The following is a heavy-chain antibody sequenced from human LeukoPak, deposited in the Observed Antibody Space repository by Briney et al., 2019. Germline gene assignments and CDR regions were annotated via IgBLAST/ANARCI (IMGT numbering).Heavy chain of an antibody. CDR1: GDSISNPDSY. D-gene: IGHD3-9*01. Sequence: SETLSLTCTVSGDSISNPDSYWGWSRQSPGTGLEWIGNIYYTGSTYHHPSLNGRVTISIDTSRNQFSLKMTSVTAADTAVYYCARMTADWRIVWGQGTLVTVSS. J-gene: IGHJ4*02. CDR3: ARMTADWRIV. CDR2: IYYTGST. V-gene: IGHV4-39*07.